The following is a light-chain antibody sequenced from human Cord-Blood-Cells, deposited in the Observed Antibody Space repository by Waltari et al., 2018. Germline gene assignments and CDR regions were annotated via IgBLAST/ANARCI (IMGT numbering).Light chain of an antibody. CDR2: DVS. CDR3: SSYTSSSTLYV. Sequence: QSALTQPASVSGSPGQSITISCTGTSSDVGGYNYVSWYQQHPDKAPKLMIYDVSNRPSGVSNRCSGSNSGNTASLTISGLQAEDEADYYCSSYTSSSTLYVFGTGTKVTVL. V-gene: IGLV2-14*01. J-gene: IGLJ1*01. CDR1: SSDVGGYNY.